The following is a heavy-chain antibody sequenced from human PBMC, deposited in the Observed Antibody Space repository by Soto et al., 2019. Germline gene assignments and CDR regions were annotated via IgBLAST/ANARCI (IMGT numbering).Heavy chain of an antibody. V-gene: IGHV1-18*01. D-gene: IGHD6-19*01. J-gene: IGHJ4*02. Sequence: QVQLVQSGAEVTEPGASVKVSCKASGYTFTNYGIIWVRQAPGQGLEWMGWISAYTGNTNYAQKFQGRVTVTTDTATTXAYLEVRSLRSNDTAVYYCARDLVAVTGTGLVWDYWGQGTLVTVSS. CDR3: ARDLVAVTGTGLVWDY. CDR2: ISAYTGNT. CDR1: GYTFTNYG.